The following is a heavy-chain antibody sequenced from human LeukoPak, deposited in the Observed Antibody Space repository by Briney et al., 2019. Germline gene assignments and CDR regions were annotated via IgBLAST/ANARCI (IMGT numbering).Heavy chain of an antibody. D-gene: IGHD3-16*02. Sequence: SETLSLTCAVSGDSISRGGYSWSWIRQPPGKGLEWIGYINPSGSTYYIPSLKSRVSISMHRSTNQFSLNLTSVTAADTAVYYCARVVRPNDYLDYWGQGTLVTVSS. CDR1: GDSISRGGYS. V-gene: IGHV4-30-2*01. J-gene: IGHJ4*02. CDR2: INPSGST. CDR3: ARVVRPNDYLDY.